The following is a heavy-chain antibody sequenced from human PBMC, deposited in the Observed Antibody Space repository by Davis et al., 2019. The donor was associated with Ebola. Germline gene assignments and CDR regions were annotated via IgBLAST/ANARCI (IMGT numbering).Heavy chain of an antibody. J-gene: IGHJ6*02. CDR3: ARDKDNNYIVSPYYHGMDV. CDR1: GFTFSHYA. Sequence: GESLKISCAASGFTFSHYAMNWVRQAPGKGLEWVASISSSGSYTYYADSLKGRFTISRDNGKNSVYLQINSPTAEDTAVYFCARDKDNNYIVSPYYHGMDVWGQGTTVIVSS. CDR2: ISSSGSYT. V-gene: IGHV3-21*01. D-gene: IGHD4-11*01.